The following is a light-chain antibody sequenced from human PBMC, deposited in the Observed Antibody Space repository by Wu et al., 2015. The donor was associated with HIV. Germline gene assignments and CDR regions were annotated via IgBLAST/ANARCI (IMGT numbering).Light chain of an antibody. CDR3: QQRLNWPPVT. V-gene: IGKV3-11*01. CDR2: DAS. J-gene: IGKJ5*01. Sequence: EIVLTQSPATLSLSPGDRATLYCRASQSVSSFLAWYQQKPGQAPRLLIFDASNRATGTPARFSGGGSGTDFTLTISSLEPEDFAVYYCQQRLNWPPVTFGQGTRLEIK. CDR1: QSVSSF.